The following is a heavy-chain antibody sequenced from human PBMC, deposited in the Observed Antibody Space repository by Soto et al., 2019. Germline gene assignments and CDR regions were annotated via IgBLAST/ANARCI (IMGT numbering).Heavy chain of an antibody. D-gene: IGHD3-3*01. CDR3: ASSTYDFWSGSENYYYSYGMDV. J-gene: IGHJ6*02. V-gene: IGHV1-18*01. CDR2: ISAYNGNT. Sequence: QVQLVQSGAEVKKPGASVKVSCKASGYTFTSYGISWVRQAPGQGLEWMGWISAYNGNTNYAQKLQGRVTMTTDTSTSTAYMELRSMRSDDTAVYYCASSTYDFWSGSENYYYSYGMDVWGQGTTVTVSS. CDR1: GYTFTSYG.